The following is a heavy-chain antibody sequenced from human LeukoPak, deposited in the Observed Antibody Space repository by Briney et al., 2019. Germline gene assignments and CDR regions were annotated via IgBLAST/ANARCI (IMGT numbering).Heavy chain of an antibody. D-gene: IGHD3-22*01. J-gene: IGHJ5*02. CDR3: DRIGLWYYYDSSGFDP. Sequence: SGPTVVNPTQTLTLTCTFSGFSLSTSGMCVSWIRQPPGKALEWLARIDWDDDKYYSTSLKTRLTISKVTSKDQMILITTNMDPVDTATYYCDRIGLWYYYDSSGFDPWGQGTLVTVSS. V-gene: IGHV2-70*11. CDR1: GFSLSTSGMC. CDR2: IDWDDDK.